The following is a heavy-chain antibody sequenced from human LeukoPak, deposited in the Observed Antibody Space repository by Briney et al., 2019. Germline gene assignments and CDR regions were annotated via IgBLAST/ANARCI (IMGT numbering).Heavy chain of an antibody. V-gene: IGHV4-34*01. CDR1: GGSFSGYY. D-gene: IGHD2-2*01. J-gene: IGHJ4*02. CDR3: ARGVEGIVVVPAYFDY. Sequence: SETLSLTCAVYGGSFSGYYWSWIRQPPGKGLEWIGEINHSGSTNYNSSLKSRVTISVDTSKNQFSLKLSSVTAADTAVYYCARGVEGIVVVPAYFDYWGQGTLVTVSS. CDR2: INHSGST.